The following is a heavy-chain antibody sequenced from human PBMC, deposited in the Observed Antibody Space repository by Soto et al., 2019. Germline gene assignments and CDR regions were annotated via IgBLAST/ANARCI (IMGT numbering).Heavy chain of an antibody. Sequence: GSGPTLVNPTQTLTLTCSFSGFSVTTIGVGVGWIRQPPGEALECLGLIYWDDNKRYSPSLKSRVTITRDTSKNQVVLSMTKMDPMDTAVYYCARELAGGYYYYGMDVWGQGTTVTVS. CDR3: ARELAGGYYYYGMDV. J-gene: IGHJ6*02. D-gene: IGHD3-10*01. CDR1: GFSVTTIGVG. CDR2: IYWDDNK. V-gene: IGHV2-5*02.